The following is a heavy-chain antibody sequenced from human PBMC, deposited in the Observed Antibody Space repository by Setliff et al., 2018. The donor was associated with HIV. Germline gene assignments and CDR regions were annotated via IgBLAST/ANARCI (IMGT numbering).Heavy chain of an antibody. V-gene: IGHV4-4*02. J-gene: IGHJ5*02. D-gene: IGHD3-3*01. CDR1: GASISSSYW. Sequence: LRRPLSLTCAVSGASISSSYWWNWVRQPPGKGLEWIGEISHSGTTNYNPSLKSRVSISVDKSKSQFLLKLNSVTAADTAVYYCARGYDFWSGKAPHWFDPWGQGTLVTVSS. CDR2: ISHSGTT. CDR3: ARGYDFWSGKAPHWFDP.